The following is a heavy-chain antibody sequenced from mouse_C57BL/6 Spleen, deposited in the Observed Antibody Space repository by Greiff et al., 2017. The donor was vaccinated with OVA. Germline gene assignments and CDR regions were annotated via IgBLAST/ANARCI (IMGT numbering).Heavy chain of an antibody. D-gene: IGHD1-1*01. CDR1: GFTFSDYG. V-gene: IGHV5-17*01. CDR3: ARDLYYYGSSYGGFAY. Sequence: EVQLVESGGGLVKPGGSLKLSCAASGFTFSDYGMHWVRQAPEKGLEWVAYISSGSSTIYYADTVKGRFTISRDNAKTTLFLQMTSLRSEDTAMYYGARDLYYYGSSYGGFAYWGQGTLVTVSA. J-gene: IGHJ3*01. CDR2: ISSGSSTI.